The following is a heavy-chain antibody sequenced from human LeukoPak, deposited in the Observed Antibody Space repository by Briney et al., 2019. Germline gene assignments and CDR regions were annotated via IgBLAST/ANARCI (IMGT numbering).Heavy chain of an antibody. D-gene: IGHD5-18*01. V-gene: IGHV4-30-4*01. CDR1: GGSISSGDYY. J-gene: IGHJ4*02. Sequence: PSETLSLTCTVSGGSISSGDYYWSWIRQPPGKGLEWIGYIYYSGSTYYNPSLKSRVTISVDTSKNQFSLKLSSVTAADTAVYYCASFVLGDTAMVSRSPLYYFDYWGQGTLVTVYS. CDR3: ASFVLGDTAMVSRSPLYYFDY. CDR2: IYYSGST.